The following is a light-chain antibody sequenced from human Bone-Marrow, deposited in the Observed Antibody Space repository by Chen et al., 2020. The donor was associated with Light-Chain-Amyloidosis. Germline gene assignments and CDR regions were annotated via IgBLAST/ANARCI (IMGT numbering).Light chain of an antibody. CDR3: QQFNSYPRT. V-gene: IGKV1-9*01. Sequence: DIQFTQSPSFLSAAVGDRFTITCRASHAMSNYLAWYQEKPGKAPKILIYGSYLLPSGVPSRFSGSGSGTEFTLTNSNLQPEDFATYYCQQFNSYPRTFGQGTKVEIK. J-gene: IGKJ1*01. CDR2: GSY. CDR1: HAMSNY.